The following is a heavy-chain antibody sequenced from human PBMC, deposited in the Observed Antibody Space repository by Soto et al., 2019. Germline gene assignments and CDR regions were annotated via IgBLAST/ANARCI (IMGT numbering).Heavy chain of an antibody. CDR2: INWNGDNT. V-gene: IGHV3-20*04. J-gene: IGHJ4*01. Sequence: PGGSLRLFCAASGFTFESYVMSWVRQVPGKGLEWVSSINWNGDNTGYADSVKGRFTISRDNARNSLYLQMNSLRVEDTALYYCARRQGNTYFDYWGRGTLVTVSS. CDR1: GFTFESYV. D-gene: IGHD6-13*01. CDR3: ARRQGNTYFDY.